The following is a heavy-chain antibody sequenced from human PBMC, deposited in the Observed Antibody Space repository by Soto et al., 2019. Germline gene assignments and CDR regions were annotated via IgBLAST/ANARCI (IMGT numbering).Heavy chain of an antibody. CDR1: GFTFSSYS. Sequence: EVQLVESGGGLVKPGGSLRLSCAASGFTFSSYSMKWVRQAPGKGLEWVSSISSSSSYIYYADSVKGRFTISRDNAKNSLYLQMNSLRAEDTAVYYCARDTYFYGSGSYGPWGQGTLVIVSS. D-gene: IGHD3-10*01. CDR3: ARDTYFYGSGSYGP. V-gene: IGHV3-21*01. CDR2: ISSSSSYI. J-gene: IGHJ5*02.